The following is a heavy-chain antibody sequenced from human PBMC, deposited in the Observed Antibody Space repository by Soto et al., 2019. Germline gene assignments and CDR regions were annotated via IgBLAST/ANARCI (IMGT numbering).Heavy chain of an antibody. CDR1: GGSFSGYY. CDR2: INHSGST. J-gene: IGHJ4*01. D-gene: IGHD3-10*01. Sequence: QVQLQQWGAGLLKPSETLSLTCAVYGGSFSGYYWCWVRQPPGKGLEWIEEINHSGSTNYNPSLKGRVTIAVDTPKNQDSLKLNSVTAADTPVYYCARGRYYGSGSYHLFYYWGQGTLVTVSS. CDR3: ARGRYYGSGSYHLFYY. V-gene: IGHV4-34*01.